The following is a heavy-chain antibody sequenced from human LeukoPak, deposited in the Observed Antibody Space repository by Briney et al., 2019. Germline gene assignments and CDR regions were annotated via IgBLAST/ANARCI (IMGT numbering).Heavy chain of an antibody. J-gene: IGHJ4*02. CDR3: ARHDYGDYASLYPDY. D-gene: IGHD4-17*01. CDR2: IYPGDSDT. V-gene: IGHV5-51*01. CDR1: GYSFTSYW. Sequence: GASLQISCKGSGYSFTSYWIGWGRPMPGKGLEWMGSIYPGDSDTRYSPSFQGQVTISADKSISTAYLQWSSLKASDTAMYYCARHDYGDYASLYPDYWGQGTLVTVSS.